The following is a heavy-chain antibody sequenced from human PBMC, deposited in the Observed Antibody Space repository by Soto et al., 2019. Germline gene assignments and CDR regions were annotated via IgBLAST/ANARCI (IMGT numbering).Heavy chain of an antibody. J-gene: IGHJ5*02. D-gene: IGHD1-1*01. CDR1: GFSLSTRGVA. CDR3: AHRPPERGLATFDP. V-gene: IGHV2-5*02. Sequence: SGPTLVNPTQNLTLTCTFSGFSLSTRGVAVGWIRQPPGKALEWLALIYWDDDKRYSPSLKSRLTITKDTSKNQVVLTMTNMDPVDTATYYCAHRPPERGLATFDPWGQGTLVTVSS. CDR2: IYWDDDK.